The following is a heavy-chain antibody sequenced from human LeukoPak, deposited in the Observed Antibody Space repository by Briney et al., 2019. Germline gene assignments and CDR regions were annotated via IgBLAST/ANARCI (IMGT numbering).Heavy chain of an antibody. D-gene: IGHD1-26*01. J-gene: IGHJ5*01. CDR3: ARDLFLSTIVGAPTGFDS. CDR2: ISSTSSYI. CDR1: GFTFTTYT. Sequence: MSGGSLRLSCAASGFTFTTYTMNWVRQAPGKGLEWVSSISSTSSYIYYADSVKGRFTISRDNAKNSLYLQMNSLRAEDTAVYYCARDLFLSTIVGAPTGFDSWGQGTLVTVSS. V-gene: IGHV3-21*06.